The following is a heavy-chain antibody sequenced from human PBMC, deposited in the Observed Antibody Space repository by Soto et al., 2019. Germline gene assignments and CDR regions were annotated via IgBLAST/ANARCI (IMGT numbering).Heavy chain of an antibody. CDR1: GGTFSSYT. V-gene: IGHV1-3*04. D-gene: IGHD5-12*01. CDR3: VAVDRGDY. CDR2: INTGNGDT. Sequence: ASVKVSCKASGGTFSSYTISWVRQVPGQRLEWMGWINTGNGDTKYLERFQDRVTFTRDTSASTAYMEGRILRAVDTAVFYCVAVDRGDYWGQGTLVTVSS. J-gene: IGHJ4*02.